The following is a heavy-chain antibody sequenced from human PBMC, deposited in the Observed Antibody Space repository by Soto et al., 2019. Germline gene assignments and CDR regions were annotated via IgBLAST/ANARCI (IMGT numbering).Heavy chain of an antibody. CDR3: AKDPVDYGSGSPNWFDP. CDR2: ISGSGGST. CDR1: GFTFSSYA. V-gene: IGHV3-23*01. Sequence: PGGSLRLSCAASGFTFSSYAMSWVRQAPGKGLEWVSAISGSGGSTYYADSVKGRFTISRDNSKNTLYLQMNSLRAEDTAVYYCAKDPVDYGSGSPNWFDPWGQGTLVTVPQ. J-gene: IGHJ5*02. D-gene: IGHD3-10*01.